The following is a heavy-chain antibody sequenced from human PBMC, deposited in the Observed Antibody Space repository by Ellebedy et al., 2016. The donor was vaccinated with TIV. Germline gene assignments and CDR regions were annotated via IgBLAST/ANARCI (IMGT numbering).Heavy chain of an antibody. CDR1: GYTFTGYY. CDR3: ARAPDRLYYYYGMDV. Sequence: ASVKVSXXASGYTFTGYYMHWVRQAPGQGLEWMGWINPNSGGTNYAQKFQGRVTMTRDTSISTAYMELSRLRSDDTAVYYCARAPDRLYYYYGMDVWGQGTTVTVSS. CDR2: INPNSGGT. J-gene: IGHJ6*02. V-gene: IGHV1-2*02.